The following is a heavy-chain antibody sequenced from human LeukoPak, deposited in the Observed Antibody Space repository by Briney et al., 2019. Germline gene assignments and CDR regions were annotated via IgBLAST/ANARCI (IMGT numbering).Heavy chain of an antibody. Sequence: GGSLRLSCAASGFTFSSYAMSWVRQAPGKGLEWVSATSGSGDGTFYADSVKGRFTISRDNSKNTLYLQMNSLRAEDTAIYYCAKLRDFFDSSGQFDYWGRGTLVTVSS. CDR2: TSGSGDGT. J-gene: IGHJ4*02. CDR1: GFTFSSYA. CDR3: AKLRDFFDSSGQFDY. D-gene: IGHD3-22*01. V-gene: IGHV3-23*01.